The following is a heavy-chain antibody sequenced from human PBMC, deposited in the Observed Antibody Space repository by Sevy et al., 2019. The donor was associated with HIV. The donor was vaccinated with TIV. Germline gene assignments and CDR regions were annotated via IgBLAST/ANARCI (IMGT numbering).Heavy chain of an antibody. CDR2: LSFGCGKI. Sequence: GGSLRLSCAASGFAFYDYSMSWIRQAPGKGLEWVATLSFGCGKINYADSVKGRFTISIDNSKNSFYLQMDNLRVEDTALYYCAREGCNRPHDYWGQGTRVTVSS. CDR1: GFAFYDYS. J-gene: IGHJ4*02. CDR3: AREGCNRPHDY. V-gene: IGHV3-23*01. D-gene: IGHD2-8*01.